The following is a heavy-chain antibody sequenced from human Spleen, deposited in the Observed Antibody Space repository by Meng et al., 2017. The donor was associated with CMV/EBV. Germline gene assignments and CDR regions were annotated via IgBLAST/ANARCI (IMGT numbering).Heavy chain of an antibody. V-gene: IGHV3-66*01. CDR2: ISGSGGTT. CDR1: RFTVNTNY. CDR3: VASPDYGMDV. D-gene: IGHD2-2*01. J-gene: IGHJ6*02. Sequence: GESLKISCAASRFTVNTNYMSWVRQAPGKGLEWVSVISGSGGTTYYADSAKGRFTISTDNAKHTLHLQMNSLRAEDTAVYYCVASPDYGMDVWGQGTTVTVSS.